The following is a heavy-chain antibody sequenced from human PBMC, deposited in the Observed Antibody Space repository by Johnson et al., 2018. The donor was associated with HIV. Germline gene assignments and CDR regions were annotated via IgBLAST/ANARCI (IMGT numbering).Heavy chain of an antibody. V-gene: IGHV3-30*04. CDR1: GFTFSTYA. Sequence: QVQLVESGGGVVQPGRSLRLSCAASGFTFSTYAIHWVRQAPGKGLEWVAVISYDGSNKYYADSVQGRFTISRDNSKNTLYLQMNSLKTEDTALYYCTTDVPGGPYYNAFDIWGQGTMVTVSS. J-gene: IGHJ3*02. D-gene: IGHD1-26*01. CDR3: TTDVPGGPYYNAFDI. CDR2: ISYDGSNK.